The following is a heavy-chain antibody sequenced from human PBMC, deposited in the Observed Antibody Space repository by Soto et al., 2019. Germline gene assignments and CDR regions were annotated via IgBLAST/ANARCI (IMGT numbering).Heavy chain of an antibody. J-gene: IGHJ4*02. Sequence: SGGSLRLSCAASGFTFSSYAMSWVRQAPGKGLEWVSAISGSGGSTYYADSVKGRFTISRDNSKNTLYLQMNSLRAEDTAVYYCEKDETAMVPLSYFDYWGQGTLVTVSS. D-gene: IGHD5-18*01. V-gene: IGHV3-23*01. CDR3: EKDETAMVPLSYFDY. CDR2: ISGSGGST. CDR1: GFTFSSYA.